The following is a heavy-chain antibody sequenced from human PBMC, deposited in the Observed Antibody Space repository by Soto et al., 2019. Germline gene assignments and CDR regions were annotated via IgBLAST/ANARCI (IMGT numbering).Heavy chain of an antibody. CDR2: VNAGNGNT. J-gene: IGHJ4*02. CDR3: ARAIPSPGSGWYGGPDSNFDF. V-gene: IGHV1-3*01. Sequence: QVPLVQSGAEVKKPGASVKVSCKASGYTFTSYAMHWVRQAPGQRLEWMGWVNAGNGNTKYSQKFQGRVTITRDTSASTAYMELSSLRSEDTAAYYCARAIPSPGSGWYGGPDSNFDFWGQGTLVTVFS. CDR1: GYTFTSYA. D-gene: IGHD6-19*01.